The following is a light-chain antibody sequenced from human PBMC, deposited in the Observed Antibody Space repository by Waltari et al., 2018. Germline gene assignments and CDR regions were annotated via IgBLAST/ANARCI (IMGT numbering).Light chain of an antibody. Sequence: QSALTQPASVSGTPGQSTTISCSGTGSDIGGNKYVSWYQQHPGEAPKVIIYDVTSRPSGVSDRFSGSKSGNTAFLTISGLQAEDEADYYCSSYATTRVIFGGGTKVTVL. J-gene: IGLJ2*01. V-gene: IGLV2-14*03. CDR1: GSDIGGNKY. CDR3: SSYATTRVI. CDR2: DVT.